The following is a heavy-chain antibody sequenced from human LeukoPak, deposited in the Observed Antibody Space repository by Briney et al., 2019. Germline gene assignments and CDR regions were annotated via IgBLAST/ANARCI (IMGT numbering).Heavy chain of an antibody. CDR2: IYYSGST. D-gene: IGHD4-17*01. CDR3: ARGGHGDYGVGFWVDY. CDR1: GGSISSYY. Sequence: PSETPSLTCTVSGGSISSYYWSWIRQPPGKGLEWIGYIYYSGSTNYNPSLKSRVTISVDTSKNQFSLKLSSVTAADTAVYYCARGGHGDYGVGFWVDYWGQGALVTVSS. J-gene: IGHJ4*02. V-gene: IGHV4-59*01.